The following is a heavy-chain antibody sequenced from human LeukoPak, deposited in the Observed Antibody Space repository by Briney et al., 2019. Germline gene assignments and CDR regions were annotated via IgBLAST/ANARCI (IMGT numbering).Heavy chain of an antibody. J-gene: IGHJ5*02. D-gene: IGHD5-24*01. CDR2: IWADGTT. CDR3: ARDGAGIESWVELDP. Sequence: GGSLRLSCAASGFSVSNHCMAWVRQAPGRRLEWVSFIWADGTTFYTDSVRGRFTVSRDQFKNTLYLQMSSLRPDDTALYYCARDGAGIESWVELDPWGQGTQVTVSA. V-gene: IGHV3-66*02. CDR1: GFSVSNHC.